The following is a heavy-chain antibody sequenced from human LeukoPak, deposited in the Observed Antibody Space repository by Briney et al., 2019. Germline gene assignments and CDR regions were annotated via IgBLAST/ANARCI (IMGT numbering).Heavy chain of an antibody. D-gene: IGHD6-19*01. J-gene: IGHJ4*02. CDR1: GYSFTIYT. CDR2: INAGNGNT. V-gene: IGHV1-3*01. Sequence: ASVKVSCKASGYSFTIYTMHWVRQAPGQRLEWMGWINAGNGNTKSSQKFQGRVTITSDTSASTAYMELSSLRSEATAVYYCARGYSSGSFDYWGQGNLVTVSS. CDR3: ARGYSSGSFDY.